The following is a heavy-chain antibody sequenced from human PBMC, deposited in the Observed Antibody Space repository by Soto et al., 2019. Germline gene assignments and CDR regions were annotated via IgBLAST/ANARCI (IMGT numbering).Heavy chain of an antibody. Sequence: EVQLVESGGGLVKPGESLRLSCTASGLTLTDAWMKWVRQAPGKGLEWVGRLKSKTNGGTADYAAPVRGRFTILRDDSKNMLYLQMNSLKTEDTAVYYCGYYRDSRAVHFESWGQGTLVTVSS. CDR3: GYYRDSRAVHFES. CDR2: LKSKTNGGTA. D-gene: IGHD3-22*01. J-gene: IGHJ4*02. CDR1: GLTLTDAW. V-gene: IGHV3-15*07.